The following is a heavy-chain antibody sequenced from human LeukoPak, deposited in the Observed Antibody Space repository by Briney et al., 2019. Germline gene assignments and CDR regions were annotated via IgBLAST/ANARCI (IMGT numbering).Heavy chain of an antibody. V-gene: IGHV3-48*01. J-gene: IGHJ2*01. Sequence: PGGSLRLSCATSGFTFNNYGMNWVRQAPGKGLEWVSYISSSGTTIYYADSVRGRFTISRDNARNSLYLQMNSLRAEDTAVYYCASLRGYSYARYFDLWGRGTLVTVSS. CDR2: ISSSGTTI. D-gene: IGHD5-18*01. CDR1: GFTFNNYG. CDR3: ASLRGYSYARYFDL.